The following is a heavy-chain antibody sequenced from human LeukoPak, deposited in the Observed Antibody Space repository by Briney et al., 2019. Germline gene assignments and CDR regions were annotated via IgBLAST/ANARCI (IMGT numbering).Heavy chain of an antibody. D-gene: IGHD3-22*01. J-gene: IGHJ4*02. CDR2: MYYSGST. V-gene: IGHV4-59*01. Sequence: SSETLSLTCTVSGGSISSYYWSWIRQPPGKGLEWIGYMYYSGSTNYNPSLKSRVTISVDTSKNQFSLKLSSVTAADTAVYYCAREGGSGYYPSPLGFDYWGQGTLVTVSS. CDR1: GGSISSYY. CDR3: AREGGSGYYPSPLGFDY.